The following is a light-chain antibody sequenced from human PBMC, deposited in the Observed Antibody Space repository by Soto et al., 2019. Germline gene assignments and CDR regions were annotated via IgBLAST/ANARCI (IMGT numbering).Light chain of an antibody. CDR2: DVS. J-gene: IGLJ2*01. Sequence: QSALTQPASVSGSPGQSITISCTGTSSNVGGYNYVSWYQQHPGKAPKLMIYDVSNRPSGVSNRFSGSKSGNTASLTSSGLPAEDEADYYCSSYTSSSTQVFGVGTKLTVL. CDR3: SSYTSSSTQV. V-gene: IGLV2-14*01. CDR1: SSNVGGYNY.